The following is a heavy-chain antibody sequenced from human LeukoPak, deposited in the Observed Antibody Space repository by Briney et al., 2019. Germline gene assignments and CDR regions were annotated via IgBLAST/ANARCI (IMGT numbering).Heavy chain of an antibody. J-gene: IGHJ3*02. D-gene: IGHD2-21*02. V-gene: IGHV1-8*03. CDR3: ARTVVVTAIRPGGNDAFDI. CDR2: MNPNSGNT. Sequence: ASVKVSCKASGYTFTSYDINWVRQATGQGLEWMGWMNPNSGNTGYAQKFQGRVTITRNTSISTAYMELSSLRSEDTAVYYCARTVVVTAIRPGGNDAFDIWGQGTMVTVSS. CDR1: GYTFTSYD.